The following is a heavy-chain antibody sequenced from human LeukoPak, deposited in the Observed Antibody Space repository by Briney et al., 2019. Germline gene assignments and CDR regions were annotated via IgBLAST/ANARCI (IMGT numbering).Heavy chain of an antibody. Sequence: GSLRLSCAASGFTFSSYAMSWVRQPPGKGLEWIGEINHSGSTNYNPSLKSRVTISVDTSKNQFSLKLSSVTAADTAVYYCARAKYYDILTGYYTEFDYWGQGTLVTVSS. D-gene: IGHD3-9*01. CDR3: ARAKYYDILTGYYTEFDY. J-gene: IGHJ4*02. V-gene: IGHV4-34*01. CDR1: GFTFSSYA. CDR2: INHSGST.